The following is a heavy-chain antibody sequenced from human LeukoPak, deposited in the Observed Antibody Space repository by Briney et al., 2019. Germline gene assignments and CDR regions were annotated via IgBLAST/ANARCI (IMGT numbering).Heavy chain of an antibody. CDR3: ARHLSGSSWFDP. V-gene: IGHV4-30-4*08. CDR1: GGSISSGDYY. CDR2: IHYSGNT. Sequence: PSQTLSLTCTVSGGSISSGDYYWTWIRQPPGKGLEWIGYIHYSGNTHYSPSLKSRAFISVDTSKNQFSLKVTSVTAADTAVYFCARHLSGSSWFDPWGQGTLVTVSS. D-gene: IGHD1-26*01. J-gene: IGHJ5*02.